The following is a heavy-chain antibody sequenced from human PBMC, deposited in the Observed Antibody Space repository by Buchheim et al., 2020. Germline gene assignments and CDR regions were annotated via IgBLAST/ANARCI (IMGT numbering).Heavy chain of an antibody. D-gene: IGHD3-3*01. CDR2: ISSSSSYT. CDR1: GFTFSDYY. Sequence: QVQLVESGGGLVKPGGSLRLSCAASGFTFSDYYMSWILQAPGKGLEWVSYISSSSSYTNYADSVKGRFTISRDNATNSLYQQMNSLRAEDTAVYYCARVPDFWSGYYGHYYFDYWGQGTL. J-gene: IGHJ4*02. CDR3: ARVPDFWSGYYGHYYFDY. V-gene: IGHV3-11*05.